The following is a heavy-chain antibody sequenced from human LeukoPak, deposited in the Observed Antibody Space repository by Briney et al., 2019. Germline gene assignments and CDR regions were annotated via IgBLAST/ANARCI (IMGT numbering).Heavy chain of an antibody. Sequence: SETLSLTCTVPGGSISSYYWSWIRQPPGKGLEWIGYIYYSGSTNYNPSLKSRVTISVDTSKNQFSLKLSSVTAADTAVYYCARVSGEGDILTGYQIPYAFDIWGQGTVVTVSS. D-gene: IGHD3-9*01. J-gene: IGHJ3*02. CDR2: IYYSGST. CDR1: GGSISSYY. CDR3: ARVSGEGDILTGYQIPYAFDI. V-gene: IGHV4-59*01.